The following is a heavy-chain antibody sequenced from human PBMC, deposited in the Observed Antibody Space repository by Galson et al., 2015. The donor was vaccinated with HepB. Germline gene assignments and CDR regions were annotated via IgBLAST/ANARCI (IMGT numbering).Heavy chain of an antibody. J-gene: IGHJ3*02. Sequence: SLRLSCAASGFTFSSYAMHWVRQAPGKGLEWVAVISYDGSNKYYADSVKGRFTISRDNSKNTLYLQMNSLRAEDTAVYYCARVEEGQAGAFDIWGQGTMVTVSS. CDR1: GFTFSSYA. CDR2: ISYDGSNK. V-gene: IGHV3-30-3*01. D-gene: IGHD6-19*01. CDR3: ARVEEGQAGAFDI.